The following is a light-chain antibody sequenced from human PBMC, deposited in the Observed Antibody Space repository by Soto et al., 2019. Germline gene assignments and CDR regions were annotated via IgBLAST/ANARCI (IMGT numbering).Light chain of an antibody. V-gene: IGKV3-20*01. CDR2: GAS. CDR3: HQYGTSPFT. CDR1: HSVSSSY. J-gene: IGKJ3*01. Sequence: EIVLTQSPGTLSLSPEERATLSCRASHSVSSSYLAWYQQKPGQAPRLLIYGASSRATGIPDRFSGSGSGTDFTLTISRLEPEDFAVYYCHQYGTSPFTFGPGTKVDIK.